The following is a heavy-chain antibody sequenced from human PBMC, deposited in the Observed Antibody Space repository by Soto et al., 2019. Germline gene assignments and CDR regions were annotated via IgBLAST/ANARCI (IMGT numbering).Heavy chain of an antibody. Sequence: QVQLVESGGGVVQPGRSLRLSCAASGFTFSSYGMHWVRQAPGKGLEGVAVIWYDGSNKYYADSVKGRFTISRDNSKNTLYPQMISLRAEDTAVYYCARDPAHYDGDSSGGFDYGGQGTLVNVAS. D-gene: IGHD3-22*01. V-gene: IGHV3-33*01. J-gene: IGHJ4*02. CDR1: GFTFSSYG. CDR2: IWYDGSNK. CDR3: ARDPAHYDGDSSGGFDY.